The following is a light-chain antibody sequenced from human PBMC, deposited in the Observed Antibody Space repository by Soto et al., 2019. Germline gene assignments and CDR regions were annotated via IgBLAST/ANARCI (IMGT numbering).Light chain of an antibody. J-gene: IGKJ2*01. CDR3: QQYGSSLYT. CDR1: QSVSSSY. Sequence: EIVLTQSPGTLSLSPGERATLSCRARQSVSSSYLAWYQQKPGQAPRLLIYGASSRATGIPDRFSGSGSGTDVTLTISRLAPEDFAVYYCQQYGSSLYTFGQGTTLEIK. CDR2: GAS. V-gene: IGKV3-20*01.